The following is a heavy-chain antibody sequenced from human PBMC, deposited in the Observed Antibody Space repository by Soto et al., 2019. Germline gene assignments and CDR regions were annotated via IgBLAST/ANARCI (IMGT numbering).Heavy chain of an antibody. V-gene: IGHV3-23*01. Sequence: PVGSLRLSCAASGFTFSSYAMSWVRQAPGKGLEWVSAISGSGGSTYYADSVKGRFTISRDNSKNTLYLQMNSLRAEDTAVYYCAKVYYYDSSGYPTSGFDYWGQGTLVTVSS. CDR3: AKVYYYDSSGYPTSGFDY. CDR1: GFTFSSYA. D-gene: IGHD3-22*01. J-gene: IGHJ4*02. CDR2: ISGSGGST.